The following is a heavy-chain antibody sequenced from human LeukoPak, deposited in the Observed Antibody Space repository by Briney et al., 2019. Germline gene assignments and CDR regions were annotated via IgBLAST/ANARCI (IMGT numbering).Heavy chain of an antibody. J-gene: IGHJ6*02. CDR2: ISGSGGRT. D-gene: IGHD2-21*02. CDR1: RFTFSSYA. CDR3: AKEVYCGRDCYNPGYGVDV. V-gene: IGHV3-23*01. Sequence: PSGGSLRLSCAASRFTFSSYAMSWVRQAPGKGLEWVSAISGSGGRTYYADSVKGWFTISRDNSKNTLSLQMNSLRDEDTATYYCAKEVYCGRDCYNPGYGVDVWGQGTTVTVSS.